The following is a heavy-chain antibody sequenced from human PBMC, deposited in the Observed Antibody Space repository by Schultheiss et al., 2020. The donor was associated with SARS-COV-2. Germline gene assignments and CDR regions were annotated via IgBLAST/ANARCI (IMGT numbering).Heavy chain of an antibody. CDR1: GGSISSYY. Sequence: SQTLSLTCTVSGGSISSYYWSWIRQPPGKGLEWIGYIYYSGSTYYNPSLKSRVTISVDTSKNQLSLKLSSVTAADTAVYYCARTYNWFDPWGQGTLVTVSS. CDR3: ARTYNWFDP. CDR2: IYYSGST. V-gene: IGHV4-59*01. J-gene: IGHJ5*02.